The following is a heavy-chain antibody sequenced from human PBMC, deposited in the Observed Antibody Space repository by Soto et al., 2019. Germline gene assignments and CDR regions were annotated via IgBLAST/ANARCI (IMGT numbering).Heavy chain of an antibody. Sequence: PGGSLRLSCAASGFTFSVYSMNWVRQAPGKGLEWVSYIFVTSTTIYYADSVKGRFTVSRDNTQNSLFLLMDSMRAEDTAIYYCARDKDWAFDYWGQGTLVTVSS. V-gene: IGHV3-48*04. D-gene: IGHD3-9*01. CDR3: ARDKDWAFDY. J-gene: IGHJ4*02. CDR2: IFVTSTTI. CDR1: GFTFSVYS.